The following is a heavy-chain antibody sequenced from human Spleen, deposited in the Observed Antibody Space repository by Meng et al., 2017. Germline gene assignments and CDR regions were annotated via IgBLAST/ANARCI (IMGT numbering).Heavy chain of an antibody. CDR3: AKDWVDYYDSSGYPGLVDV. D-gene: IGHD3-22*01. CDR2: ISWDGGST. Sequence: GESLKTSCAASGFTFDDYAMHWVRQAPGKGLEWVSLISWDGGSTYYADSVKGRFTISRDNSKNSLYLQMNSLRAEDTALYYCAKDWVDYYDSSGYPGLVDVWGQGTTVTVSS. V-gene: IGHV3-43D*03. CDR1: GFTFDDYA. J-gene: IGHJ6*02.